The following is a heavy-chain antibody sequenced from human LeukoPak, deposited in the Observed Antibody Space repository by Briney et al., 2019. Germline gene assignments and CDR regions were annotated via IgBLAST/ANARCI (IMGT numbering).Heavy chain of an antibody. CDR3: AKTREATYYFDC. V-gene: IGHV3-23*01. CDR1: GFTFSNYA. Sequence: GESLRLSCAASGFTFSNYAMSWVRQAPGKGLEWVSTISGSGGNSYYADSVKGRFTISRDNSKNTLYLQMNSLRAEDTALYYCAKTREATYYFDCWGQGTLVTVPS. D-gene: IGHD1-26*01. CDR2: ISGSGGNS. J-gene: IGHJ4*02.